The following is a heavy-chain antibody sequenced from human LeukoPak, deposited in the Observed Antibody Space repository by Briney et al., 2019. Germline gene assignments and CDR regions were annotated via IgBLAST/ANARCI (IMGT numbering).Heavy chain of an antibody. J-gene: IGHJ6*02. CDR3: ARSVPASGGSCYGKCVMDV. CDR2: INPNSGGT. D-gene: IGHD2-15*01. V-gene: IGHV1-2*04. Sequence: ASVKVSCKASGYTFTGYYMHWVRQAPGQGLEWMGWINPNSGGTNYAQKFQGWVTMTRDTSISTAYMELSRLRSEDTAVYYCARSVPASGGSCYGKCVMDVWGQGTTVTVSS. CDR1: GYTFTGYY.